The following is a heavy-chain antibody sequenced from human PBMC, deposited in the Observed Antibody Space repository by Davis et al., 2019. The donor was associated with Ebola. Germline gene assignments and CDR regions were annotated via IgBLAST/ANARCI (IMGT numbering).Heavy chain of an antibody. J-gene: IGHJ5*02. CDR3: AREQLWLKLGFDP. D-gene: IGHD5-18*01. Sequence: ESLKISCAASGFTFSDYYMSWIRQAPGKGLEWIGEIYHSGSTNYNPSLKSRVTISVDKSKNQFSLKLSSVTAADTAVYYCAREQLWLKLGFDPWGQGTLVTVSS. V-gene: IGHV4-34*01. CDR1: GFTFSDYY. CDR2: IYHSGST.